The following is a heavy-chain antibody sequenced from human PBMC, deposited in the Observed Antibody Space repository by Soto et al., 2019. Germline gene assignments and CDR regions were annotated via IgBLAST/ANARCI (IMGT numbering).Heavy chain of an antibody. D-gene: IGHD2-2*01. CDR1: GGSMTGSY. J-gene: IGHJ4*01. CDR3: ARQGSSDATGYANFDS. CDR2: VYYSGIT. Sequence: SETLSLTCSVSGGSMTGSYWNWIRQPPGRTLEWIGYVYYSGITSYNRSLMSRVTIPVDTSKNQFSLNLRSVTSADTALYYCARQGSSDATGYANFDSWGHGILVTV. V-gene: IGHV4-59*01.